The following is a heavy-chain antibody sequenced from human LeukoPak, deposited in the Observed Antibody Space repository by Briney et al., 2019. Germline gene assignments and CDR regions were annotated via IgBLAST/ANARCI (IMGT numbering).Heavy chain of an antibody. Sequence: GASVKVSRTASGYTFSRYYIQWVRQAPGQGLEWMGLINPSGGSTIYAQKFQGRVIMTRDMSTSTVYMELSSLRSDDTAVYYCARGGYCSGGSCYSDKYFQHWGQGTLVTVSS. CDR3: ARGGYCSGGSCYSDKYFQH. CDR2: INPSGGST. D-gene: IGHD2-15*01. J-gene: IGHJ1*01. V-gene: IGHV1-46*01. CDR1: GYTFSRYY.